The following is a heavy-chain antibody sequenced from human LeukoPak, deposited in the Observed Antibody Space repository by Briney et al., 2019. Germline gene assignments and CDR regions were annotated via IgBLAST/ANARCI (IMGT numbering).Heavy chain of an antibody. V-gene: IGHV4-4*02. CDR1: GGSISSSNW. J-gene: IGHJ4*02. CDR2: IYHSGST. D-gene: IGHD3-10*01. Sequence: PSGTLSLTCAVSGGSISSSNWWSWVRQPPGKGLEWIGEIYHSGSTNYNPSLKSRVTISVDKSKNQFSLKLSSVTAADTAVYYCASTETDYGSGSYFDYWGQGTLVTVSS. CDR3: ASTETDYGSGSYFDY.